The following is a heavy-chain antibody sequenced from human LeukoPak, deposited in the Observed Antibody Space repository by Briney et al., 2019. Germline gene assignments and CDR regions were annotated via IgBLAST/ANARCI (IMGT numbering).Heavy chain of an antibody. Sequence: NPSETLSLTCTVSGGSIRSYYWSWIRQPPGKGLEWIRYIYYSGSTNYNPSLKSRVSISVDTSKNQFSLKLSSVTAADTAVYYCARTGSTVTMLYPFDHWGQGTLVTVSS. J-gene: IGHJ4*02. V-gene: IGHV4-59*01. CDR2: IYYSGST. CDR1: GGSIRSYY. CDR3: ARTGSTVTMLYPFDH. D-gene: IGHD4-17*01.